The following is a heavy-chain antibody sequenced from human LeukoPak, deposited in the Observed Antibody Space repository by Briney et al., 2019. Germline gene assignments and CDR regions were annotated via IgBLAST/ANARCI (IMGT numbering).Heavy chain of an antibody. CDR3: AKSRGSYGYDAFDI. J-gene: IGHJ3*02. CDR1: GFTVSTDY. CDR2: IYSGGTT. D-gene: IGHD1-26*01. Sequence: GGSLRLSCAVSGFTVSTDYMSWVRQAPGKGLEWVSVIYSGGTTYYADSVKGRFTISRDKSKDTLYLQMNSLRPEDAAVYYCAKSRGSYGYDAFDIWGQGTMVTVSS. V-gene: IGHV3-53*01.